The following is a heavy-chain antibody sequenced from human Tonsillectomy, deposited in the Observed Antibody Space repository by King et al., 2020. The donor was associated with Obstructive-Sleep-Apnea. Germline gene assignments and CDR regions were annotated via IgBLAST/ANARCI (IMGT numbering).Heavy chain of an antibody. CDR3: ARDVQIAARGN. V-gene: IGHV3-66*01. CDR1: GFSVSSNY. J-gene: IGHJ4*02. CDR2: IYSGGST. D-gene: IGHD6-6*01. Sequence: VQLVESGGGLVQPGGSLRLSCAASGFSVSSNYVSWVRQAPGKGLEVFSVIYSGGSTYYADSVKGRFTISRDNSKNTLYLQMDSLRAEDTAVYYCARDVQIAARGNWGQGTLVTVSS.